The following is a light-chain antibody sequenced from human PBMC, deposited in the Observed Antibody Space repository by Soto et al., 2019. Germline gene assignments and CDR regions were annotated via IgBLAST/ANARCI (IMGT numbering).Light chain of an antibody. Sequence: IQMTQSPSTLSGSVGDRVTITCRASQTISSWLAWYQQKPGKAPKLLIYATSNLQSGVPSRFSGSGSGTDFTLNISSLQPEDFATYYCLQDYNYPWTFGQGPRWIS. CDR2: ATS. CDR1: QTISSW. J-gene: IGKJ1*01. CDR3: LQDYNYPWT. V-gene: IGKV1-6*01.